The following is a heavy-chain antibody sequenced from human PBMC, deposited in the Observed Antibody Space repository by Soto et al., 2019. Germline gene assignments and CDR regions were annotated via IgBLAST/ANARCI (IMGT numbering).Heavy chain of an antibody. CDR1: GYTFNNYG. V-gene: IGHV1-18*01. J-gene: IGHJ6*02. CDR2: INSYNGNA. CDR3: AKNGQPPYYYYGLDV. Sequence: ASVKVSCKASGYTFNNYGISWVRQAPGQGFEWMGWINSYNGNANYEQKFQGRVTMTVDTPTTTAYMELRTLTSDDTAVYYCAKNGQPPYYYYGLDVWGQRTTVTVSS. D-gene: IGHD2-8*01.